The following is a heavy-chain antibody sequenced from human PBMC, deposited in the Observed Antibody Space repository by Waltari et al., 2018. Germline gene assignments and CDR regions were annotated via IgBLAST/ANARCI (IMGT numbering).Heavy chain of an antibody. Sequence: QVQLVESGGGVVQPGGSLRLSCAASGFTFSSYGMHWVRQAPGKGLEWVAFIRYDGSNKYYADYVKGRFTISRDNSKNTLYLQMNSLRAEDTAVYYCAKGAIPDYWGQGTLVTVSS. CDR3: AKGAIPDY. V-gene: IGHV3-30*02. J-gene: IGHJ4*02. CDR2: IRYDGSNK. D-gene: IGHD1-26*01. CDR1: GFTFSSYG.